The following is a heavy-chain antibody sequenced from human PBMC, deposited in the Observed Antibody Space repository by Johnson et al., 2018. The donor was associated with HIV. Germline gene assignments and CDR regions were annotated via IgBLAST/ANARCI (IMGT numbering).Heavy chain of an antibody. CDR3: ASTGSGSDDAFDI. D-gene: IGHD3-10*01. CDR2: TSSSGSTI. Sequence: QVQLVESGGGVVQPGGSLRLSCAASGFTFSDYYMSWIRQAPGKGLEWFSYTSSSGSTIYYADSVKGRLPLSRDNAKNSLYLQMNSLRAEDTAVYYCASTGSGSDDAFDIWGQGTMVTVSS. J-gene: IGHJ3*02. CDR1: GFTFSDYY. V-gene: IGHV3-11*04.